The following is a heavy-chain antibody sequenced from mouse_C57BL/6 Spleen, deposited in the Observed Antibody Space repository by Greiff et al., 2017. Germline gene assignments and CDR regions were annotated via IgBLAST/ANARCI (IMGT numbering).Heavy chain of an antibody. V-gene: IGHV1-82*01. Sequence: QVQLKQSGPELVKPGASVKISCKASGYAFSSSWMNWVKQRPGKGLEWIGRIYPGDGDTNYNGKFKGKATLTADKSSSTAYMQLSSLTSEDSAVYFCARSGTGRYFDVWGTGTTVTVSS. CDR3: ARSGTGRYFDV. CDR2: IYPGDGDT. D-gene: IGHD4-1*01. CDR1: GYAFSSSW. J-gene: IGHJ1*03.